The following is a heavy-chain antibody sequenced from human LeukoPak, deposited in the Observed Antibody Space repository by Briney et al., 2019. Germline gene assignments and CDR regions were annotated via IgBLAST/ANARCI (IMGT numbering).Heavy chain of an antibody. J-gene: IGHJ6*04. CDR2: IKQDGSEK. V-gene: IGHV3-7*03. D-gene: IGHD3-10*01. Sequence: PGGSLRLSCAASGFTFSSYWMSWVRQAPGKGLEWVANIKQDGSEKYYVDSVKGRFTISRDNSRNTLYLQMNSLRAEDTAVYYCAKPTVGSGSHYGLDVWGKGTTVTVSS. CDR3: AKPTVGSGSHYGLDV. CDR1: GFTFSSYW.